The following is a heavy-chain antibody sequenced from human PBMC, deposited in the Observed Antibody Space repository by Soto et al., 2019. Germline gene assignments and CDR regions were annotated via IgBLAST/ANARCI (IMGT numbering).Heavy chain of an antibody. CDR3: ARDQNARTAGMDV. CDR2: IWYDGSNK. V-gene: IGHV3-33*01. CDR1: GFTFSSYG. J-gene: IGHJ6*02. D-gene: IGHD6-6*01. Sequence: PGGSLRLSCAASGFTFSSYGMHWVRQAPGKGLEWVAVIWYDGSNKYYADSVKGRFTISRDNSKNTLYLQMNSLRAEDTAVYYCARDQNARTAGMDVWGQGTTVTVSS.